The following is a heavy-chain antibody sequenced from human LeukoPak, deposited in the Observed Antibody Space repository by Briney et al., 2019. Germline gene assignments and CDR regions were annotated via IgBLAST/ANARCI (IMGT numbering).Heavy chain of an antibody. Sequence: SETLSLTCAVYGGSFSGYYWSWIRQPPGKGLEWIGEINHSGSTNYNPSLKSRVTISVDTSKNQFSLKLSSVTAADTAVYYCAREGEQQLVPDAFDIWGQGTMVTVSS. J-gene: IGHJ3*02. CDR2: INHSGST. V-gene: IGHV4-34*01. D-gene: IGHD6-13*01. CDR1: GGSFSGYY. CDR3: AREGEQQLVPDAFDI.